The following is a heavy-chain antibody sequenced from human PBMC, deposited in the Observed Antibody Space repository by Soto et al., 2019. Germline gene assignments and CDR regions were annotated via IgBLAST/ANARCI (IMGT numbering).Heavy chain of an antibody. V-gene: IGHV3-9*01. D-gene: IGHD2-15*01. CDR1: GFTFDDYA. J-gene: IGHJ3*02. CDR3: AKVITRYCSGGSCYFPDAFDI. Sequence: EVQLVESGGGLVQPGRSLRLSCAASGFTFDDYAMHWVRQAPGKGLEWVSGISWNSGSIGYAGSVKGRFTISRDNAKNSLYLKMNSLRAEDTALYYCAKVITRYCSGGSCYFPDAFDIWGQGTMVTVSS. CDR2: ISWNSGSI.